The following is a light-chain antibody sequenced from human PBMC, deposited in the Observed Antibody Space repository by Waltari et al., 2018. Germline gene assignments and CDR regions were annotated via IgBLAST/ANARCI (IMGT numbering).Light chain of an antibody. CDR3: QQYNNNSPFA. V-gene: IGKV1-5*03. CDR1: QSVVSW. J-gene: IGKJ3*01. Sequence: DIQMTQSPSTLSASVGDRVTITCRASQSVVSWVAWYQQKPGKAPKLLIYKASTLESGVPSRFSGSGSGTEFTLSITSLQPDDFATYYCQQYNNNSPFAFGPGTRVDIK. CDR2: KAS.